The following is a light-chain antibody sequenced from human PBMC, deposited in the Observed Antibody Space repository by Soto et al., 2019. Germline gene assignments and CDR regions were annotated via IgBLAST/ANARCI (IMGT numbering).Light chain of an antibody. CDR1: QGIGDT. CDR3: NGYNDXRLT. V-gene: IGKV3-15*01. Sequence: EVVMTQSPATLSVSPGEVAPLSCRASQGIGDTLACYQHKPGQTPRLLIYDTSTRATGVPARFSGSRYGTEFTLTITSLQSEEFAVYYSNGYNDXRLTCSGGTMV. J-gene: IGKJ4*01. CDR2: DTS.